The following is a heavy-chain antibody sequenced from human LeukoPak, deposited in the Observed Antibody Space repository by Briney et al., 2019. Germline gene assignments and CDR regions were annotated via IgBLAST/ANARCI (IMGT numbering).Heavy chain of an antibody. D-gene: IGHD2-2*01. J-gene: IGHJ4*02. CDR2: IIPILGTA. CDR1: GGTFSSYA. CDR3: ARGECCSSTSSYDY. V-gene: IGHV1-69*01. Sequence: ASVKVSCKASGGTFSSYAISWVRQAPGQGLEWMGGIIPILGTANYAQKFQGRVTITADESTSTAYMELSSLRSEDTAVYYCARGECCSSTSSYDYWGQGTLVTVSS.